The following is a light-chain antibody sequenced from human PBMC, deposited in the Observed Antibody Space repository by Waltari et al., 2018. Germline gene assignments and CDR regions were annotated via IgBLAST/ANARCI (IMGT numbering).Light chain of an antibody. J-gene: IGKJ4*01. V-gene: IGKV3-15*01. CDR2: GAS. CDR1: QSVSSE. Sequence: EIVMTQSPGTLSVSPGEGATLSCRASQSVSSEVAWYQQRPGQAPRLLIFGASTRATGIPARFSGSESGTEFTLTISSLQSEDSGVYFCQQYTTRPLTFGGGTKVEI. CDR3: QQYTTRPLT.